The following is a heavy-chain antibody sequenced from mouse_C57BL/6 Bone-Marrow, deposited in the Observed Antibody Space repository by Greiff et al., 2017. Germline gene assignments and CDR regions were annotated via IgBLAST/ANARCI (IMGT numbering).Heavy chain of an antibody. CDR1: GFTFSDYG. J-gene: IGHJ4*01. CDR2: ISSGSSTI. D-gene: IGHD1-1*01. V-gene: IGHV5-17*01. CDR3: ARTGSSGYAMDY. Sequence: DVKLVESGGGLVKPGGSLKLSCAASGFTFSDYGMHWVRQAPEKGLEWVAYISSGSSTIYYADTVKGRFTISRDNAKNTLFLQMTSLRSEDTAMYYCARTGSSGYAMDYWGQGTSVTVSS.